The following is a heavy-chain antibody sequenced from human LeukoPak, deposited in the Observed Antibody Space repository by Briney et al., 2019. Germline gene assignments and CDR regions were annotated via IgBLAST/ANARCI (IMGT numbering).Heavy chain of an antibody. CDR2: IFYNGGP. D-gene: IGHD1-26*01. CDR1: GGSITNTNYY. CDR3: ATYSGTYSAFDI. V-gene: IGHV4-39*07. Sequence: SETLSLTCTASGGSITNTNYYWAWVRQPPGKGLEWLGNIFYNGGPYFNPSLKSRVAISVDTSKNHFSLRLNSVTAADTAVYYCATYSGTYSAFDIWGLGTLVTVSS. J-gene: IGHJ3*02.